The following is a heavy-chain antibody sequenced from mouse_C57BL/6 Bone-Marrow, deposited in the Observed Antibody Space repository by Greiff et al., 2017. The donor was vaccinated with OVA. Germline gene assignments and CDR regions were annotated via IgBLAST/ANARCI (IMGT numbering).Heavy chain of an antibody. J-gene: IGHJ4*01. D-gene: IGHD2-3*01. CDR1: GFTFSDYY. CDR3: ARIYDPYAMDY. Sequence: EVKLVESEGGLVQPGSSMKLSCTASGFTFSDYYMAWVRQVPEKGLEWVANINYDGSSTYYLDSLKSRFIISRDNAKNILYLQMSSLKSEDTATDYCARIYDPYAMDYWGQGTSVTVSS. V-gene: IGHV5-16*01. CDR2: INYDGSST.